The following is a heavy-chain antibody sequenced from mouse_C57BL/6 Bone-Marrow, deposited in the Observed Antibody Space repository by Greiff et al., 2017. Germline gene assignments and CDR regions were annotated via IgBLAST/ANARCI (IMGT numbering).Heavy chain of an antibody. CDR3: ARDYCSTGFAY. CDR2: IRNKANGYTT. V-gene: IGHV7-3*01. CDR1: GFTFTDYY. J-gene: IGHJ3*01. Sequence: EVQRVESGGGLVQPGGSLSLSCAASGFTFTDYYMSWVRQPPGKALEWLGFIRNKANGYTTEYSASVKGRFTISRDNSQSLLYLQMHALRAEESATYDCARDYCSTGFAYWGQGTLVTVAA. D-gene: IGHD1-1*01.